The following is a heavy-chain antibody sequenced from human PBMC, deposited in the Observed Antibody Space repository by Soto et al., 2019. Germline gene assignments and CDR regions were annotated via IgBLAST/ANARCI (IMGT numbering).Heavy chain of an antibody. Sequence: SSVKVSCKASGYTFTSYGISWVRQAPGQRLEWMGWISAYNGNTNYAQKLQGRVTMTTDTSASTAYMELSSLRSEDTAVYYCAKYNWNDRTFDIWGQGTMVTVSS. CDR2: ISAYNGNT. CDR3: AKYNWNDRTFDI. D-gene: IGHD1-20*01. V-gene: IGHV1-18*01. CDR1: GYTFTSYG. J-gene: IGHJ3*02.